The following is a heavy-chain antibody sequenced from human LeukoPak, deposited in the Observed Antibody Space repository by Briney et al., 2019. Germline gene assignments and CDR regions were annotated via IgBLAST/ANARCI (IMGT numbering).Heavy chain of an antibody. Sequence: GGSLRLSCAATGFTFNAYGMHWVRQAPGKGLEWVSFIRNDGSDKYYADSVKGRFTISRHNSKNTLFLQMNSLRAEDTAVYYCARLGFGESSDYWGQGVLVTVSS. CDR3: ARLGFGESSDY. D-gene: IGHD3-10*01. CDR1: GFTFNAYG. V-gene: IGHV3-30*02. J-gene: IGHJ4*02. CDR2: IRNDGSDK.